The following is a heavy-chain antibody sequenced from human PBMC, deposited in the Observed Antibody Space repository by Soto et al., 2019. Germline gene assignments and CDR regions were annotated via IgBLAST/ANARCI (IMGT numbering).Heavy chain of an antibody. Sequence: SETLSLTCKVSGTSVRHFYWSWIRQSAGKGLEWIGRIYSTGTTNFNPSLKSRLTMSTDMSKNQVSLNLTSVTAADTAVYYCVRDRADFSSTYYHYFSVWGRGTLVTVSS. J-gene: IGHJ2*01. CDR1: GTSVRHFY. CDR3: VRDRADFSSTYYHYFSV. V-gene: IGHV4-4*07. CDR2: IYSTGTT. D-gene: IGHD6-13*01.